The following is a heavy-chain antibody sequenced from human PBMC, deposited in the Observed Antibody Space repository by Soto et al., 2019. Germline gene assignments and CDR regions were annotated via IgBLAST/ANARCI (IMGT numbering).Heavy chain of an antibody. D-gene: IGHD1-1*01. CDR2: ISSSGGST. CDR1: GLTFSRYA. J-gene: IGHJ5*02. Sequence: GGSLRLSCVASGLTFSRYAMTWVRQAPGKGLEWVSAISSSGGSTYYADSVKGRFTISRDNSKDTLYLQMNSLSVDDTAVYYCGKGASRTATGHFDPWGQGTLVTVSS. V-gene: IGHV3-23*01. CDR3: GKGASRTATGHFDP.